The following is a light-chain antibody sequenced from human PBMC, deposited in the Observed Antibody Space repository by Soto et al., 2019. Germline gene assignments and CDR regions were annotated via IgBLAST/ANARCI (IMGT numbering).Light chain of an antibody. V-gene: IGLV1-51*01. CDR3: GTWDSSLSAGV. CDR2: DNY. J-gene: IGLJ2*01. Sequence: QSVLTQPPSVSAAPGQKVTISCSGSSSNIGNNFVSWYQQLPGTAPKLLIYDNYHRPSGIPDRFSGSKSGTSATLGITGLQTGDEADYCCGTWDSSLSAGVFGGGTKLTVL. CDR1: SSNIGNNF.